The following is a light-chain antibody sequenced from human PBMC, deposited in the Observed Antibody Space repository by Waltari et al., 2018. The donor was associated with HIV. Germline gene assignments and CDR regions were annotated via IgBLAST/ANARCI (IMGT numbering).Light chain of an antibody. CDR1: KIRSKS. J-gene: IGLJ3*02. CDR3: QVWDSSIEVV. V-gene: IGLV3-21*02. CDR2: DDT. Sequence: SYVLTQPPSVSVAPGQTARITCGGNKIRSKSVHWYHQKPGQAPVLVVYDDTDRPSGIPERFSGSNSGNTATLAISRVEAGDEADYYCQVWDSSIEVVFGGGTKLTVL.